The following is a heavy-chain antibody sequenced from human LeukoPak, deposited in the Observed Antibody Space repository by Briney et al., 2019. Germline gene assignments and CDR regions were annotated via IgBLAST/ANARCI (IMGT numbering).Heavy chain of an antibody. J-gene: IGHJ5*02. D-gene: IGHD6-6*01. CDR3: ARGAIAARLVWDLGWVDWFDP. CDR2: IIPIFGTA. CDR1: GGTFSSYA. V-gene: IGHV1-69*05. Sequence: SVKVSCKASGGTFSSYAISWVRQAPGQGLEWMGGIIPIFGTANYAQKFQGRVTITTDESTSTAYMELSSLRSEDTAVYYCARGAIAARLVWDLGWVDWFDPWGQGTLVTVSS.